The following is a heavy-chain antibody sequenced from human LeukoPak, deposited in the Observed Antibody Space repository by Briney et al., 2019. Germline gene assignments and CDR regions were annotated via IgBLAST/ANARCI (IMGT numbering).Heavy chain of an antibody. J-gene: IGHJ3*02. V-gene: IGHV4-59*12. CDR1: GMSLYGYF. Sequence: SETLSLTCGVSGMSLYGYFWSWIRQPPGKGLEWIGYIYYSGSTNYNPSLKSRVTISVDTSKNQFSLKLTSVTAADTAVYYCARDSHEYYGSGNYYSDAFDIWGQGTRVTVSS. CDR3: ARDSHEYYGSGNYYSDAFDI. D-gene: IGHD3-10*01. CDR2: IYYSGST.